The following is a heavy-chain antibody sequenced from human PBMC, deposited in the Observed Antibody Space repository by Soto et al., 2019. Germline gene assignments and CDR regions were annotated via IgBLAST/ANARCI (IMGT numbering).Heavy chain of an antibody. CDR1: GYTFTSYG. J-gene: IGHJ5*02. D-gene: IGHD3-3*01. CDR3: ARVGYDFWSGYSGRNWFDP. V-gene: IGHV1-18*01. Sequence: QVQLVQSGAEVKKPGASVKVSCKASGYTFTSYGISWVRQAPGQGLEWMGWISAYNGNTNYAQKLQGRVTMTTDTSTSTAYMELRSLRSDDTAVYYCARVGYDFWSGYSGRNWFDPWGQGTLVTVSS. CDR2: ISAYNGNT.